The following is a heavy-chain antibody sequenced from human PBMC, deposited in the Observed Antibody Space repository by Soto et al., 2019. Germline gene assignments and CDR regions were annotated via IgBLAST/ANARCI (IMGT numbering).Heavy chain of an antibody. Sequence: QVQLQQWGAGLLKPSETLSLTCAVYGGSFSGYYWSWIRQPPGKGLEWIGEINHSGSTNYNPSLKSRVTISVDTSKNQFSLKLSSVTAADTAVYYCARVPLRSYGMDVWGQGTTATVSS. V-gene: IGHV4-34*01. D-gene: IGHD3-3*01. CDR1: GGSFSGYY. CDR3: ARVPLRSYGMDV. J-gene: IGHJ6*02. CDR2: INHSGST.